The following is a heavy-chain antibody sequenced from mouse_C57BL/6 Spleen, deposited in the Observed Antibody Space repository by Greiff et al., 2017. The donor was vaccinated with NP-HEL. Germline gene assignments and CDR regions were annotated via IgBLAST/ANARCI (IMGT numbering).Heavy chain of an antibody. CDR1: GYTFTSYW. Sequence: QVQLQQPGAELVKPGASVKLSCKASGYTFTSYWMHWVKQRPGQGLEWIGMIHPNSGSTNYNEKFKSKATLTVDKSSSTAYMQLSSLTSEDSAVYYCARSGGYGPLYYAMDYWGQGTSVTVSS. D-gene: IGHD2-2*01. V-gene: IGHV1-64*01. J-gene: IGHJ4*01. CDR2: IHPNSGST. CDR3: ARSGGYGPLYYAMDY.